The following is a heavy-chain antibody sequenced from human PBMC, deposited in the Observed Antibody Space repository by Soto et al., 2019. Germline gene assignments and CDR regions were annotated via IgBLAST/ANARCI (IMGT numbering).Heavy chain of an antibody. CDR1: GFTFNTYS. D-gene: IGHD4-17*01. V-gene: IGHV3-33*01. J-gene: IGHJ4*02. CDR3: ARAGGTTVTGLWHFDS. Sequence: GGSLRLSCEASGFTFNTYSMHWVRQPPGKGLERLAAIWYDGTQKYYADSVKGRLIISRDNSKKTLYLEMNSLRSEDTAVYYCARAGGTTVTGLWHFDSWGQGTLVTVSS. CDR2: IWYDGTQK.